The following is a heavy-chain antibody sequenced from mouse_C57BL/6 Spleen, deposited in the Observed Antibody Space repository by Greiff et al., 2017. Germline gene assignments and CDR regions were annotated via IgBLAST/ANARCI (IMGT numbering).Heavy chain of an antibody. Sequence: EVQLVEPGGDLVKPGGSLKLSCAASGFTFSSYGMSWVRQTPDKRLEWVANISSGGSCTYYPDSVKGRFTISRDNAKNTLYLQMSSLKSEDTAMYYCAIHDYGNYVGGYYFDYWGQGTTLTVSS. CDR2: ISSGGSCT. V-gene: IGHV5-6*01. CDR3: AIHDYGNYVGGYYFDY. J-gene: IGHJ2*01. CDR1: GFTFSSYG. D-gene: IGHD2-1*01.